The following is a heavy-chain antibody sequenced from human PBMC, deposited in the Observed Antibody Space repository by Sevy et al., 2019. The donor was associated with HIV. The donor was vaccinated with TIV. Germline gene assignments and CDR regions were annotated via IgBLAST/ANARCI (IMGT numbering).Heavy chain of an antibody. D-gene: IGHD6-6*01. J-gene: IGHJ6*02. Sequence: ASVKVSCKASGGTFSSYAISWVRQAPGQGLEWMGGIIPIFGTANYAQKFQGRVTITADESTSTAYMELSSLRSEDTAVYYCAGVEYSSSSNGMDVWGQGTTVTVSS. V-gene: IGHV1-69*13. CDR1: GGTFSSYA. CDR2: IIPIFGTA. CDR3: AGVEYSSSSNGMDV.